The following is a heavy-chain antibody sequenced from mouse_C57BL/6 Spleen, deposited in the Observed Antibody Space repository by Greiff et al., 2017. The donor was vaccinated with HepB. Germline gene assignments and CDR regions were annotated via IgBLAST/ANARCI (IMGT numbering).Heavy chain of an antibody. V-gene: IGHV5-4*01. CDR3: ARDGYDYDNAGDYYAMDY. Sequence: EVQLVESGGGLVKPGGSLKLSCAASGFTFSSYAMSWVRQTPEKRLEWVATISDGGSYTYYPDNVQGRFTISRDKAKNNLYLQMSHLKSEDTAMYYWARDGYDYDNAGDYYAMDYWGQGTSVTVAS. CDR2: ISDGGSYT. CDR1: GFTFSSYA. J-gene: IGHJ4*01. D-gene: IGHD2-4*01.